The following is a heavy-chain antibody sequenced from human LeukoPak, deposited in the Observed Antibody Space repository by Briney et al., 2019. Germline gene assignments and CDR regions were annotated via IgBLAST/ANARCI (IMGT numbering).Heavy chain of an antibody. CDR2: STNRGNSYAT. CDR3: AREGSGFDY. D-gene: IGHD3-3*01. V-gene: IGHV3-72*01. Sequence: GGSLRLSCAASGFIFSTYTMNWVRQAPGKGLEWVARSTNRGNSYATGYAASVKGRFTISRDDSENSLYLQMNNLKTEDTAVYYCAREGSGFDYWGQGTLVTVSS. CDR1: GFIFSTYT. J-gene: IGHJ4*02.